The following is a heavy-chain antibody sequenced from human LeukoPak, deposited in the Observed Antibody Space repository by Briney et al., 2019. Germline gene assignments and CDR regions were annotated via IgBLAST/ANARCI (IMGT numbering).Heavy chain of an antibody. Sequence: GASVKVSCKASGYTFTSYGISWVRQAPGQGLEWMGWISAYNGNTNYAQKLQGRVTMTTDTSTSTAYMELSSLISDDTAVYYCARDSTMIVVANNAVNAFDIWGQGTMVTVPS. J-gene: IGHJ3*02. CDR3: ARDSTMIVVANNAVNAFDI. V-gene: IGHV1-18*01. CDR1: GYTFTSYG. CDR2: ISAYNGNT. D-gene: IGHD3-22*01.